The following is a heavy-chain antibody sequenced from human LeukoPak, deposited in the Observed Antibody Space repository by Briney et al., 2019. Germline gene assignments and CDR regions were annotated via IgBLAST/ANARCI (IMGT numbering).Heavy chain of an antibody. J-gene: IGHJ4*02. CDR3: ARGPTDYYDSSGYYYVSDY. CDR2: ISTDGYTT. Sequence: GGSLRLSCAASGLAFSAYKMHWVRQAPRKGLVWVSRISTDGYTTDYADFVQGRFTASRDNTKNTWSLEMNSLRAEDTAVYYCARGPTDYYDSSGYYYVSDYWGQGTLVTVSS. D-gene: IGHD3-22*01. CDR1: GLAFSAYK. V-gene: IGHV3-74*01.